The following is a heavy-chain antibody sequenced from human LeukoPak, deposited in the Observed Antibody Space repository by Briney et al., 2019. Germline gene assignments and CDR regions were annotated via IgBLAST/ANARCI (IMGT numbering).Heavy chain of an antibody. CDR1: GYTFTSYG. CDR3: ARDQKYYDSSGYYSHYFDY. D-gene: IGHD3-22*01. CDR2: ISAYNGNT. Sequence: ASVKVSCKASGYTFTSYGISWVRQAPGQGLEWMGWISAYNGNTNYAQKLQGRVTMTTDTSTSTAYMELRSLRSDDTAVYYCARDQKYYDSSGYYSHYFDYWGQGTLVTVSS. J-gene: IGHJ4*02. V-gene: IGHV1-18*01.